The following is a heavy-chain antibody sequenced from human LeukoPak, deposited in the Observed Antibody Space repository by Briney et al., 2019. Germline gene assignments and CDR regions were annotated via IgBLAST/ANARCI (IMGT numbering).Heavy chain of an antibody. V-gene: IGHV3-74*01. CDR1: EFTFSSYW. CDR2: INSDGSTT. Sequence: GGSLRLSCAASEFTFSSYWMHWVRQAPGKGLVWVSRINSDGSTTSYADSVKGRFTISRDNAKNTLYLQMSSLRADDTAVYYCTNIAAAGIGYWGQGTLVTVSS. J-gene: IGHJ4*02. CDR3: TNIAAAGIGY. D-gene: IGHD6-13*01.